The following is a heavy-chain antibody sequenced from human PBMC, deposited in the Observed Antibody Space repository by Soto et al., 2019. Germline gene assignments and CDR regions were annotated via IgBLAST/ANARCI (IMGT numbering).Heavy chain of an antibody. CDR1: GFTFSNYW. D-gene: IGHD2-2*02. Sequence: GGSLRLSCAASGFTFSNYWVHWVRQAPGKGPVWVSRISSDGTTTNYADSVKGRFTVSRDNAENTLYLQMNSLRAEDTAVYYCARDHCTTASCYTVWFDPWGQGTLVTVSS. J-gene: IGHJ5*02. V-gene: IGHV3-74*01. CDR2: ISSDGTTT. CDR3: ARDHCTTASCYTVWFDP.